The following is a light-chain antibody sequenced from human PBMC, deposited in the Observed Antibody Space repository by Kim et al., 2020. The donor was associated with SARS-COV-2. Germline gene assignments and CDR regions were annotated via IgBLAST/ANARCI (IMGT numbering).Light chain of an antibody. J-gene: IGKJ1*01. Sequence: EIVLTQSPATLSLSPGERATLSCRASQSVGRFLAWYQQKSGQPPRLLIYDASNRATGIPARFGGSGSGTDFTLTISSLEPEDSAVYYCQQRNNWWTFGQGTKVDIK. CDR3: QQRNNWWT. CDR1: QSVGRF. CDR2: DAS. V-gene: IGKV3-11*01.